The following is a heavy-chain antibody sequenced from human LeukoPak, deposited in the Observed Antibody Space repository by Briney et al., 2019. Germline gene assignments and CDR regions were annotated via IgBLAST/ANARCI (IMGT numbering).Heavy chain of an antibody. CDR2: ISAYNGNT. D-gene: IGHD3-10*01. Sequence: ASVKVSCKASGYTFTSYGISRVRQAPGQGLEWMGWISAYNGNTNYAQKLQGRVTMTTDTSTSTAYMELRSLRSDDTAVYYCARDGSGSYYNPYNWFDPWGQGTLVTVSS. CDR1: GYTFTSYG. CDR3: ARDGSGSYYNPYNWFDP. J-gene: IGHJ5*02. V-gene: IGHV1-18*01.